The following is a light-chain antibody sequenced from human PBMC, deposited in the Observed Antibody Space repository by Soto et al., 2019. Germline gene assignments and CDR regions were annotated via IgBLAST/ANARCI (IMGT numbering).Light chain of an antibody. J-gene: IGKJ5*01. Sequence: EIVMTQSPATLSVSPEERATLSCRDGQGVTTNFAWYQQKSGQSPRLLIYDVSIRATGVPARFSGTGSETVFTLTISGLQSEDSAIYFCQQYNNWPFSFGQGTRLEIK. CDR2: DVS. V-gene: IGKV3-15*01. CDR3: QQYNNWPFS. CDR1: QGVTTN.